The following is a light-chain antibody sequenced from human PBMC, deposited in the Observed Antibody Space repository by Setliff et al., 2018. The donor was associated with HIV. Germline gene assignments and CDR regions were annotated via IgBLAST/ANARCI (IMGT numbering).Light chain of an antibody. CDR1: SSDVGAYNY. V-gene: IGLV2-14*01. Sequence: LTQPASVSGSPGQSITVSCTGTSSDVGAYNYVSWYQQHPGKAPKLMIHEVSNRPSGVSNRFSGSKSGNTASLTISGLQAEDEADYYCTSYTSNSTPVFGTGTKV. J-gene: IGLJ1*01. CDR3: TSYTSNSTPV. CDR2: EVS.